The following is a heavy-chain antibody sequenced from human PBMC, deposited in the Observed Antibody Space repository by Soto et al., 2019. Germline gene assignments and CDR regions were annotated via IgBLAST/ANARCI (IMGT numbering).Heavy chain of an antibody. J-gene: IGHJ2*01. D-gene: IGHD6-19*01. V-gene: IGHV1-69*02. CDR3: ARVLEVAGTPWYFDL. CDR2: IIPILGIA. Sequence: QVQLVQSGAEVKKPGSSVKVSCKASGGTFSSYTISWVRQAPGQGLEWMGRIIPILGIANYAQKFQGRVTITADKSRSTAYMELSSLRSEDTAVYYCARVLEVAGTPWYFDLLGRGTLVTVSS. CDR1: GGTFSSYT.